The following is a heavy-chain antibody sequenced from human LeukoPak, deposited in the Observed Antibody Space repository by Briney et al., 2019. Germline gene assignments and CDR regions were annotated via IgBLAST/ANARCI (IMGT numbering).Heavy chain of an antibody. Sequence: ASVKVSCKASGYTFTSYGISWVRQAPGQGLEWMGWISAYNGNTNYAQKLQGRVTMTTDTSTSTAYMELRSLRSDDTAVYYCARARFVVVLAAAWFDPWGPGTLVTVSS. V-gene: IGHV1-18*01. D-gene: IGHD2-2*01. CDR1: GYTFTSYG. CDR2: ISAYNGNT. CDR3: ARARFVVVLAAAWFDP. J-gene: IGHJ5*02.